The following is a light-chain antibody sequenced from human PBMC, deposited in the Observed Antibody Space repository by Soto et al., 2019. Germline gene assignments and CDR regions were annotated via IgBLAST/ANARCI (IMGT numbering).Light chain of an antibody. CDR3: CSYAGSSTWV. Sequence: QSALTQPASVSGSPGQSITISCTGTSSDVGSYNLVSWYQQHPGKAPKLMIYEVSKRPSGVSNRFSGSKSGNTASLTISRLQAEDGADYYCCSYAGSSTWVFGGGTQLTVL. CDR1: SSDVGSYNL. CDR2: EVS. V-gene: IGLV2-23*02. J-gene: IGLJ3*02.